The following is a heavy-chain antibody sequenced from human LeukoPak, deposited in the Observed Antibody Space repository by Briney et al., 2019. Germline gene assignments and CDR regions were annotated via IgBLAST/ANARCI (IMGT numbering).Heavy chain of an antibody. J-gene: IGHJ6*02. CDR1: GFTFSDYN. CDR2: ITNGGSTI. Sequence: GGSLRLSCAASGFTFSDYNMNWVRQATGKGLEWVSYITNGGSTIHHADSVKGRFTISRDDAKKTLYLQMNSLRAEDTAVYYCARSIGLTGGGVDVWGQGTTVTVSS. CDR3: ARSIGLTGGGVDV. V-gene: IGHV3-11*01. D-gene: IGHD3-9*01.